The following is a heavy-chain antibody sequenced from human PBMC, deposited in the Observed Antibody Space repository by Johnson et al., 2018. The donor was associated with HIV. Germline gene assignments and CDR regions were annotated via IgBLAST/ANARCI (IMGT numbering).Heavy chain of an antibody. CDR2: LSGSGVT. J-gene: IGHJ3*02. D-gene: IGHD6-13*01. Sequence: VQLVESGGGLVQSGGSLRLSCAASGFTFNIYTMSWVRQAPGKGLEWVSALSGSGVTDYADSVKGRFTISRDNAKNSLYLQMNSLRAEDSAVYYCAKGSSSWPNDAFDIWGQGTMVTVSS. V-gene: IGHV3-23*04. CDR1: GFTFNIYT. CDR3: AKGSSSWPNDAFDI.